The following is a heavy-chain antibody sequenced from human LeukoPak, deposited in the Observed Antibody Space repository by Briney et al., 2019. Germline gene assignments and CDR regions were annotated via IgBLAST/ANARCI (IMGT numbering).Heavy chain of an antibody. J-gene: IGHJ4*02. CDR1: GGSFSGYY. CDR3: ATSGYSSGWYYFDY. V-gene: IGHV4-34*01. CDR2: INHSGST. Sequence: SETLSLTCAVYGGSFSGYYWSWIRQPPGKELEWIGEINHSGSTNYNPSLKSRVTISVDTSKNQFSLKLSSVTAADTAVYYCATSGYSSGWYYFDYWGQGTQVTVSS. D-gene: IGHD6-19*01.